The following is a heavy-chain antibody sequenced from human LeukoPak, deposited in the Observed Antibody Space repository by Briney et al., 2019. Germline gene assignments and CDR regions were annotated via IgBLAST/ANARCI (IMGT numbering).Heavy chain of an antibody. J-gene: IGHJ4*02. D-gene: IGHD3-3*01. CDR2: LNPSGGST. V-gene: IGHV1-46*01. CDR1: GYTFTSYY. Sequence: ASVKVSCKASGYTFTSYYMHFVRQAPGQGLEWMGILNPSGGSTNYAQNFQGRVTMTRDTSISTAYMELSRLRSDDTAVYYCAGVPRFLEWAPLDYWGQGTLVTVSS. CDR3: AGVPRFLEWAPLDY.